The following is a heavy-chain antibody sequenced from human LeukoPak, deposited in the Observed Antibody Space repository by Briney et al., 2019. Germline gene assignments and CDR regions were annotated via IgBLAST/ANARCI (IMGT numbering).Heavy chain of an antibody. CDR2: IYYSGST. Sequence: PSETLSLTCAVSGGSISSGGYSWSWIRQPPGKGLEWIGYIYYSGSTYYNPSLKSRITISVDTSKNQFSLKLSSVTAADTAVYYCARVGVRFWEAFDIWGQGTLVTVSS. CDR3: ARVGVRFWEAFDI. CDR1: GGSISSGGYS. D-gene: IGHD3-3*01. J-gene: IGHJ3*02. V-gene: IGHV4-61*08.